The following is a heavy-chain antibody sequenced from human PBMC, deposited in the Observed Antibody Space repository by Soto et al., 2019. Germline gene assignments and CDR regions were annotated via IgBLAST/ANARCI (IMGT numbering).Heavy chain of an antibody. V-gene: IGHV1-69*01. CDR3: ARDVRIEYSSSYGMDV. CDR2: IIPIFGTA. CDR1: GGTFSSYA. D-gene: IGHD6-6*01. J-gene: IGHJ6*02. Sequence: QVQLVQSGAEVKKPGSSVKVSCKASGGTFSSYAISWVRQAPGQGLEWMGGIIPIFGTANYAEKFQGRVTITVEESTSTAYMELSSLRSEDRAVYYCARDVRIEYSSSYGMDVWGQGTTVTVSS.